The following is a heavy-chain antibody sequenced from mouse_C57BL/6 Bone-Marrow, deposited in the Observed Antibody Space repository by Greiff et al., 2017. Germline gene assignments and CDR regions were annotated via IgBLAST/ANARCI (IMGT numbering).Heavy chain of an antibody. Sequence: VQLQQPGAELVMPGASVKLSCKASGYTFTSYWMNWVKQRPGQGLEWIGEIDPSDSYTNYNQKFKGKFTLTVDKYASTAYMQLSSLTSEDSAVYYCARSGEAAQATLFAYWGQGTLVTVSA. J-gene: IGHJ3*01. CDR1: GYTFTSYW. CDR3: ARSGEAAQATLFAY. D-gene: IGHD3-2*02. V-gene: IGHV1-69*01. CDR2: IDPSDSYT.